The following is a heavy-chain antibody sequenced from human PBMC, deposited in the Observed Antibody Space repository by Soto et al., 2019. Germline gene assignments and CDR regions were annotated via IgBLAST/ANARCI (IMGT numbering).Heavy chain of an antibody. Sequence: SGGSLRLSCAASGFTFSSYAMSWVRQAPGKGLEWVSAISGSGGSTYYADSVKGRFTISRDNSKNTLYLQMNSLRAEDTAVYYCAKVPGGYYYDSSGHYWGQGTLVTVSS. CDR3: AKVPGGYYYDSSGHY. D-gene: IGHD3-22*01. J-gene: IGHJ4*02. CDR2: ISGSGGST. CDR1: GFTFSSYA. V-gene: IGHV3-23*01.